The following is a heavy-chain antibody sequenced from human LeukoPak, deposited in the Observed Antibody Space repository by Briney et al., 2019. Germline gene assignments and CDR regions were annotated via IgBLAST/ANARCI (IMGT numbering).Heavy chain of an antibody. Sequence: SETLSLTCTVSGGSISSSSYYWGWIRQPPGKGLEWIGSIYYSGSTYYNASLKSRVTISVDTSKNQFSLKLSSVTAADTAVYYCARDSYDSSGYYSDYWGQGTLVTVSS. CDR1: GGSISSSSYY. CDR2: IYYSGST. V-gene: IGHV4-39*02. J-gene: IGHJ4*02. D-gene: IGHD3-22*01. CDR3: ARDSYDSSGYYSDY.